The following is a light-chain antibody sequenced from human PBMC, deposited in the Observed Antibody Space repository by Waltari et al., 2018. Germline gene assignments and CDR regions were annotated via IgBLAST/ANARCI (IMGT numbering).Light chain of an antibody. Sequence: DIVMTQSPDSLTVSLGERATINCKSSHSLLYYSNNKNYIRWYQQKPGQAPKLHIYWASTRDSGVPDRFSGSGSETDFTLTISSLQAEDVAVYHCHQYFAPPYTFGRGTKLEIK. V-gene: IGKV4-1*01. CDR2: WAS. CDR1: HSLLYYSNNKNY. J-gene: IGKJ2*01. CDR3: HQYFAPPYT.